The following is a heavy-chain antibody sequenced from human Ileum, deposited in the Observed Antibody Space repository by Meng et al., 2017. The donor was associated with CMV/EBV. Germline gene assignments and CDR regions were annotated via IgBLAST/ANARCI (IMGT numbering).Heavy chain of an antibody. CDR3: ASGRLQFTPSALQH. D-gene: IGHD5-24*01. CDR1: GEPLNGFF. CDR2: VNNRGRT. J-gene: IGHJ1*01. V-gene: IGHV4-34*02. Sequence: QVQLQQWGAGPLKPSEPLSLTCAVSGEPLNGFFCSWIRQPPGRGLEWIGEVNNRGRTNYNPSLKSRLTISIDTSKRQLSLMVTSVTAADSAIYYCASGRLQFTPSALQHWGPGTLVTVSS.